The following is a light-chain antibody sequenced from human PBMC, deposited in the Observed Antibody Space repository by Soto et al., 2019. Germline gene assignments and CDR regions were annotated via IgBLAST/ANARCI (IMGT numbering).Light chain of an antibody. CDR2: GAS. J-gene: IGKJ2*01. CDR1: QSIRSY. Sequence: DIQMTQSPSSLSASVGDRVTITCRASQSIRSYLNWYHQKPGKTPQLLIYGASNLQSGAPSRFTGSGSGTHFTLTISSLQPEDFATYYCQQSYTIPYTFGQGTKLEIK. CDR3: QQSYTIPYT. V-gene: IGKV1-39*01.